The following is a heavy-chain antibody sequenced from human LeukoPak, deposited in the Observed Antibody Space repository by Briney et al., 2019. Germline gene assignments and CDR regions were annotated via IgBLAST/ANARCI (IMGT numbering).Heavy chain of an antibody. CDR2: ISAYNGNT. Sequence: GASVKVSCKASGYTFSNYGFSWVRQAPGQGLEWIGWISAYNGNTNYAQKLQGRVTMTTDTSTSTAYMELRSLRSDDTAVYYCARANKKDSGSYSDYWGQGTLVTVSS. V-gene: IGHV1-18*01. CDR1: GYTFSNYG. J-gene: IGHJ4*02. D-gene: IGHD1-26*01. CDR3: ARANKKDSGSYSDY.